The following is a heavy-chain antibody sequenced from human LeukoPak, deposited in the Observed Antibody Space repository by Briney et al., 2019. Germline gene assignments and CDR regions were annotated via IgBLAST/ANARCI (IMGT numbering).Heavy chain of an antibody. CDR3: AKEAALRD. V-gene: IGHV3-48*03. CDR2: ISSSGPTI. Sequence: PGGSLTPSCEASGFIFSTYEMNWVRQAPGKGREWHPYISSSGPTIYYADSVKGRFTISRDNAKNSLLLQMNSLRAEDTAIYYCAKEAALRDWGQGTLVTVCS. CDR1: GFIFSTYE. J-gene: IGHJ4*02. D-gene: IGHD2-15*01.